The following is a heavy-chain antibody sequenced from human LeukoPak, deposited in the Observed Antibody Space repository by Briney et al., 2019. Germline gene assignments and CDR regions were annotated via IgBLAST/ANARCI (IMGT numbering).Heavy chain of an antibody. CDR3: GRDPNGDYIGAFDF. D-gene: IGHD4-17*01. Sequence: GGSLRLSCAASGFTFSNYAMTWVCLAPGKGLEWVSSIRGSGGGTSYADSVKGRFTMYRDNSRDTLYLQMNNLRAEDTAVYYCGRDPNGDYIGAFDFWGQGTLVTVSS. J-gene: IGHJ3*01. V-gene: IGHV3-23*01. CDR2: IRGSGGGT. CDR1: GFTFSNYA.